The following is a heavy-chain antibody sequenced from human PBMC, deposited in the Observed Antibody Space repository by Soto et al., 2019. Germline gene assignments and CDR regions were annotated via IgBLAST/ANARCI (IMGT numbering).Heavy chain of an antibody. D-gene: IGHD2-15*01. V-gene: IGHV4-39*01. J-gene: IGHJ6*03. CDR1: GGSISSGGYY. CDR3: ARHNMVVAATPYYYYMDV. CDR2: IYYSGST. Sequence: SETLSLTCTVSGGSISSGGYYWGWIRQPPGKGLEWIWSIYYSGSTYFNPFLKSRVTISVDTSKNLFSLKLSFVTAAYTAVYFCARHNMVVAATPYYYYMDVWGKGTTVTVSS.